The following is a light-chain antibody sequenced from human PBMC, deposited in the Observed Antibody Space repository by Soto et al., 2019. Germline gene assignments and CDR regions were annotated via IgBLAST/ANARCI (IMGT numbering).Light chain of an antibody. V-gene: IGKV1-33*01. J-gene: IGKJ4*01. CDR2: DAS. CDR1: QGISSF. Sequence: IRMTQSPSSLSASTGDRVTITCRASQGISSFLAWYLQKPGKAPKLLIYDASNLETGVPSRFSGSGSGTDFTFTISSLQPEDIATYYCQQYDNLLLTFGGGTKVDI. CDR3: QQYDNLLLT.